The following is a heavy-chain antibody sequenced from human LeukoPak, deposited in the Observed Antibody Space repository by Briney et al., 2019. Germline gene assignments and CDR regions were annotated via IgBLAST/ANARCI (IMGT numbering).Heavy chain of an antibody. V-gene: IGHV3-74*01. CDR1: GFTFSSKW. J-gene: IGHJ4*02. CDR2: IDSDGTGT. Sequence: PGGSLRLSCAASGFTFSSKWMHWVRQAPGKGLVWVSRIDSDGTGTIYADSVRGRFTISRDNGKNTMYLQMNSLRAEDTAVYYCARDSLYYYDSSGPFGYWGQGTLVTVSS. D-gene: IGHD3-22*01. CDR3: ARDSLYYYDSSGPFGY.